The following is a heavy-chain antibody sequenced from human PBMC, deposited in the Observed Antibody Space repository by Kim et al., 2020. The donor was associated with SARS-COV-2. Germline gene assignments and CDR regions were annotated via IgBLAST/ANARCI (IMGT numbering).Heavy chain of an antibody. D-gene: IGHD3-10*01. CDR2: MNPNSGNT. Sequence: ASVKVSCKASGYTFTSYDINWVRQATGQGLEWMGWMNPNSGNTGYAQKFQGRVTMTRNTSISTAYMELSSLRSEDTAVYYCARGPYYYGSGSYRYYYGMDVWGQGTTVTVSS. CDR3: ARGPYYYGSGSYRYYYGMDV. J-gene: IGHJ6*02. CDR1: GYTFTSYD. V-gene: IGHV1-8*01.